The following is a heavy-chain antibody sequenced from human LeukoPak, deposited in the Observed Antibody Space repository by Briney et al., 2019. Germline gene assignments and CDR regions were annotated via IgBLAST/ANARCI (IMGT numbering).Heavy chain of an antibody. J-gene: IGHJ4*02. CDR1: GGSISGTNW. CDR3: ARGITKPDPIVVVPAAVRFAHAFDY. Sequence: SGTLSLTCGVSGGSISGTNWWSWVRQPPVQGLEWFGENSRARQTDYTPSLNGRVTTSIDKASNHLSMHLTSVTAADTAVYYCARGITKPDPIVVVPAAVRFAHAFDYWGQGTLVTVSS. CDR2: NSRARQT. V-gene: IGHV4-4*02. D-gene: IGHD2-2*01.